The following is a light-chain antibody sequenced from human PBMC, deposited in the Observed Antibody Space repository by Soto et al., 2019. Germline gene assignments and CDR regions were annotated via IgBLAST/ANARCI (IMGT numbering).Light chain of an antibody. J-gene: IGLJ2*01. CDR3: QAWDSGTLV. CDR1: RLWDKY. CDR2: QDD. V-gene: IGLV3-1*01. Sequence: SYELTQPPSVSVSPGRTATITCSGDRLWDKYACWYLQKPGQSPLLVIYQDDKRPSGIPERFSGSTSGNTATLTISGTQAMDEADYYCQAWDSGTLVFGGGTKLTVL.